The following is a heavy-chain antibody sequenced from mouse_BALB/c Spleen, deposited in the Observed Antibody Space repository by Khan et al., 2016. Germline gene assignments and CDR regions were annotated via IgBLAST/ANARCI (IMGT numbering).Heavy chain of an antibody. V-gene: IGHV5-4*02. J-gene: IGHJ2*01. Sequence: EVELVESGGGLVKPGGSLKLSCAASGFTFSDYYMYWVRQTPEKRLEWVATISDGGSYTYYPDSVKGRFTISRDNAKNNLYLQMSSLKSEDTAMYYCARGGAIYYGNYVDYWGQGTTLTVSS. CDR3: ARGGAIYYGNYVDY. CDR1: GFTFSDYY. D-gene: IGHD2-1*01. CDR2: ISDGGSYT.